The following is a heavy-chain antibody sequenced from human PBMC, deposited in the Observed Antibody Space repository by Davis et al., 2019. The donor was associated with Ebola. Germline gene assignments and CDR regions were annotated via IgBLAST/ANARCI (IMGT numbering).Heavy chain of an antibody. CDR3: AKDSYDSSGYYCDY. V-gene: IGHV3-21*04. CDR2: ISSSSSYI. D-gene: IGHD3-22*01. Sequence: GGSLRLSCAASGFTSSSYSMNWVRQAPGKGLGWVSSISSSSSYIYYADSVKGRFTISRDNSKNSLYLQMNSLRTEDTALYYCAKDSYDSSGYYCDYWGQGTLVTVSS. CDR1: GFTSSSYS. J-gene: IGHJ4*02.